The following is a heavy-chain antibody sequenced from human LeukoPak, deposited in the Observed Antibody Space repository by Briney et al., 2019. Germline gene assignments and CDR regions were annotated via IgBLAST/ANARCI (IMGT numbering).Heavy chain of an antibody. Sequence: SETLSLTCTVSGGAISSYYWSWIRQPPGKGLEWIGYIYYSGSTNYNPSLKSRVTISVDTSKNQFSLKLSSVTAADTAVYYCARENSSGYYPPMAFDIWGQGTMVTVSS. D-gene: IGHD3-22*01. CDR2: IYYSGST. J-gene: IGHJ3*02. CDR1: GGAISSYY. CDR3: ARENSSGYYPPMAFDI. V-gene: IGHV4-59*01.